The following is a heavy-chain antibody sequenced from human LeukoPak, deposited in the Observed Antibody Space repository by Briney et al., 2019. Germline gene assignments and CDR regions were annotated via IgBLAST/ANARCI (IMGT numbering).Heavy chain of an antibody. Sequence: LPGGSLRLSCAASGFTFIDYDMHWVRQVIGKGVEGVSAIYIRGYTHYSGSGKGRFTISRENAERSLYLQMNSLRAEDTAVYYCARGGIQESGIDEFDYWGQGTLVTVSS. V-gene: IGHV3-13*01. D-gene: IGHD5-18*01. CDR1: GFTFIDYD. J-gene: IGHJ4*02. CDR2: IYIRGYT. CDR3: ARGGIQESGIDEFDY.